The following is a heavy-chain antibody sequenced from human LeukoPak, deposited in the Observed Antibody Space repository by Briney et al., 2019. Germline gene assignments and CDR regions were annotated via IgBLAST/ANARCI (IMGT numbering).Heavy chain of an antibody. CDR2: INPNSGDT. CDR1: GYTFSGYY. CDR3: ARDQVARDIVVVLAATGTIDY. J-gene: IGHJ4*02. D-gene: IGHD2-15*01. Sequence: ASVKVSCKASGYTFSGYYMHWVQQAPGQGLEWMGWINPNSGDTNYAQKFQGRVTMTRDTSISTAYMELSRLKSDDTAVYYCARDQVARDIVVVLAATGTIDYWGQGTLVTVSS. V-gene: IGHV1-2*02.